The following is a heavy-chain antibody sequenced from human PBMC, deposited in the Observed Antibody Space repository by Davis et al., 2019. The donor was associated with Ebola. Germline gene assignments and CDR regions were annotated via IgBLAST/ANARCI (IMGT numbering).Heavy chain of an antibody. Sequence: GESLKISCAASGFTFSSYWMSRVRHAPGKGLEWVANLKQDGSEKYYVDSVKGRFTISRDNAKNSLYLQMNSLRAEDTDVYYCARGPKYYDGDWGQGTLVTVSS. CDR1: GFTFSSYW. D-gene: IGHD3-22*01. J-gene: IGHJ4*02. CDR2: LKQDGSEK. V-gene: IGHV3-7*03. CDR3: ARGPKYYDGD.